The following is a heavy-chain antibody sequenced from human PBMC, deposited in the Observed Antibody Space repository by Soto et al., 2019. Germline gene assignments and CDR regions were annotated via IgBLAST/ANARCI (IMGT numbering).Heavy chain of an antibody. V-gene: IGHV1-18*01. CDR3: AREDRLTYYYDSSGYFGFDH. D-gene: IGHD3-22*01. J-gene: IGHJ4*02. CDR1: GYTFTSYG. Sequence: QVQLVQSGAEVKKPGASVKVSCKASGYTFTSYGISWVRQAPGQGLEWMGWISAYNGNTNYAQKLQGRVTMTTDTSTSTAYMELRSLRSDDTAVYYCAREDRLTYYYDSSGYFGFDHWGQGTLVTVSS. CDR2: ISAYNGNT.